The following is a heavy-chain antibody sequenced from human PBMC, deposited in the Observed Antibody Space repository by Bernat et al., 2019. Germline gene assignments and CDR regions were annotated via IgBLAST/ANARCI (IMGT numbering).Heavy chain of an antibody. CDR2: IRSKAYGGTT. D-gene: IGHD4-17*01. Sequence: EVQLVESGGGLVQPGRSLRLSCTASGFTFGDYAMSWVRQAPGKGLEWVGFIRSKAYGGTTEYAASVKGRFTISRDDSKSIAYLQMNSLKTEDTAVYYCTRDPMTTVTGYYYHYYMDVWGKGTTVTVSS. J-gene: IGHJ6*03. CDR3: TRDPMTTVTGYYYHYYMDV. V-gene: IGHV3-49*04. CDR1: GFTFGDYA.